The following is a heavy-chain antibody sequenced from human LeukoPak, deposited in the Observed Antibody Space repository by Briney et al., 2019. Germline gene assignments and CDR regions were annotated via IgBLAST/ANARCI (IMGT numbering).Heavy chain of an antibody. CDR2: ISSSSSYI. CDR1: GFAFNTYW. J-gene: IGHJ4*02. D-gene: IGHD5-18*01. CDR3: ARDRTATFDY. Sequence: GGSLRLSCAASGFAFNTYWMSWVRQAPGKGLEWVSSISSSSSYIYYADSVKGRFTISRDNAKNSLYLQMNSLRAEDTAVYYCARDRTATFDYWGQGTLVTVSS. V-gene: IGHV3-21*01.